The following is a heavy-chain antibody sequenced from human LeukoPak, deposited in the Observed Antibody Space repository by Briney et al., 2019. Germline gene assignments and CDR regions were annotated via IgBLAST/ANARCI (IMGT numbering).Heavy chain of an antibody. V-gene: IGHV1-8*01. CDR3: ARIPPRLAAAALSTY. Sequence: ASVKVSCKASGYTFTSYDINWVRQATGQGLEWMGWMNPNSGNTGYAQKFQGRVTMTRDTSISTAYMELSSLRSEDTAVYYCARIPPRLAAAALSTYWGQGTLVTVSS. J-gene: IGHJ4*02. CDR2: MNPNSGNT. D-gene: IGHD6-13*01. CDR1: GYTFTSYD.